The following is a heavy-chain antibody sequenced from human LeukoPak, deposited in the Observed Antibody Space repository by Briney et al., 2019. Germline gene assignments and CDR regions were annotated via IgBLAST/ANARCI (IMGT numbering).Heavy chain of an antibody. CDR2: ISYDGSNK. J-gene: IGHJ4*02. V-gene: IGHV3-30*18. D-gene: IGHD3-22*01. CDR3: AKDRGYYYDSSGLDY. CDR1: GGSISSSS. Sequence: LSLTCTVSGGSISSSSYYWGWIRQPPGKGLEWVSFISYDGSNKYYADSVKGRFTISRDNSKNTLYLQMNSLRAEDTAVYYCAKDRGYYYDSSGLDYWGQGTLVTVSS.